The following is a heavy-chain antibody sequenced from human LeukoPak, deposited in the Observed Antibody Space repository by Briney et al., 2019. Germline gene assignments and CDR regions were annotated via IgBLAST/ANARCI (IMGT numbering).Heavy chain of an antibody. CDR3: AKDEKWEPYYYFDY. J-gene: IGHJ4*02. V-gene: IGHV3-9*01. CDR1: GFTFDDYA. CDR2: ISWNSGSI. Sequence: PGRSLRLSCAASGFTFDDYAMHWVRQAPGKDLEWVSGISWNSGSIDYADSVKGRFTISRDNAKNSLYLQMNSLRAEDTALYYCAKDEKWEPYYYFDYWGQGTLVTVSS. D-gene: IGHD1-26*01.